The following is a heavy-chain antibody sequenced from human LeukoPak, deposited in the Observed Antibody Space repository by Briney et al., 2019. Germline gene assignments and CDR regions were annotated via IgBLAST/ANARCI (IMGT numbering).Heavy chain of an antibody. J-gene: IGHJ3*02. CDR3: ARALVPTAIAFDI. CDR1: GGSLSGYY. V-gene: IGHV4-59*12. CDR2: IYYSGST. D-gene: IGHD2-2*01. Sequence: ASETLSLTCTVSGGSLSGYYWSWIRQPPGKGLEWIGYIYYSGSTNYNPSLKSRVTISVDTSKNQFSLKLSSVTAADAAVYYCARALVPTAIAFDIWGQGTMVTVSS.